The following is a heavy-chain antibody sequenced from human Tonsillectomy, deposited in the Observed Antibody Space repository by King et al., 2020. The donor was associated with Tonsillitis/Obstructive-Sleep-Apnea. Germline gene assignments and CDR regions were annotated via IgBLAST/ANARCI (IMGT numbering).Heavy chain of an antibody. Sequence: VQLVQSGGGLVRPGGSLRLSCAASGFTFSSYVMSWVRQAPGKGLEWVSAISGSGGTTYYADSVKGRFTISRDNSKNTLYLQMNSLRAEDTAMYYCAKEGDQLCHLDYWGQGTLVIFSS. CDR3: AKEGDQLCHLDY. CDR1: GFTFSSYV. J-gene: IGHJ4*02. D-gene: IGHD2-2*01. CDR2: ISGSGGTT. V-gene: IGHV3-23*04.